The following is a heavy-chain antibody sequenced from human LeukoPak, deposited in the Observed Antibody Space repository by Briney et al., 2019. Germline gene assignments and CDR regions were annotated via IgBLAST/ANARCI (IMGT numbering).Heavy chain of an antibody. V-gene: IGHV3-23*01. CDR2: ISGSGGST. CDR3: AKLGGGAAAGLPPDT. D-gene: IGHD6-13*01. J-gene: IGHJ5*02. CDR1: GFTFSSYA. Sequence: GGSLRLSCAASGFTFSSYAMSWVRQAPGKVLEWVSAISGSGGSTYYADSVKGRVTISRDNSKNTLYLQMNSLRAEDTAVYYCAKLGGGAAAGLPPDTWGQGTLVTVSS.